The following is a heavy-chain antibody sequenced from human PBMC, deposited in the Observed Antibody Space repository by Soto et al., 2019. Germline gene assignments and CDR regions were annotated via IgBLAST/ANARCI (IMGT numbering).Heavy chain of an antibody. D-gene: IGHD6-19*01. CDR3: AAGDFNFGLAVRQLDY. CDR2: ISAYNGNT. CDR1: GYTFTSYG. Sequence: ASVKVSCKASGYTFTSYGISWVRQAPGQGLEWMGWISAYNGNTNYAQKLQGRVTMTTDTSTSTAYMELRSLRSDDTAVYYCAAGDFNFGLAVRQLDYWGPGPMVTVSS. V-gene: IGHV1-18*04. J-gene: IGHJ4*02.